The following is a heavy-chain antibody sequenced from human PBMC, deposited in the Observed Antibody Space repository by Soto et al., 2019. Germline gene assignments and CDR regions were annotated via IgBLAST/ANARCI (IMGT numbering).Heavy chain of an antibody. D-gene: IGHD2-21*02. Sequence: GGSLRLSCAASGFTFSSYAMSWVRQAPGKGLEWVSAISGSGGSTYYADSVKGRFTISRDNSKNTLYLQMNSLRAEDTAVYYCAKTRSGDYFYYYYGMDVWGQGTTVTVSS. CDR2: ISGSGGST. CDR1: GFTFSSYA. J-gene: IGHJ6*02. CDR3: AKTRSGDYFYYYYGMDV. V-gene: IGHV3-23*01.